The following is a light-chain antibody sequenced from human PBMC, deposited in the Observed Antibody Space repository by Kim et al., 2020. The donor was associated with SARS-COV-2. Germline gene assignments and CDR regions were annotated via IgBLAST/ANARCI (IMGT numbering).Light chain of an antibody. Sequence: PTATLTCTGNSNNVGYQGAVWLQQHQGHPPKLLSYRNNNRPSGISERLSASRSENTASLTITGLQPEDEADYHCSAWDSSLSAWVFGGGTQLTVL. CDR2: RNN. V-gene: IGLV10-54*01. J-gene: IGLJ3*02. CDR1: SNNVGYQG. CDR3: SAWDSSLSAWV.